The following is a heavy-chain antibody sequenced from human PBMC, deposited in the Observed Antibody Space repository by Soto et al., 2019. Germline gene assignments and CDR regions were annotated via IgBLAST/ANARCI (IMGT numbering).Heavy chain of an antibody. CDR2: ISGSGGST. CDR1: GFTFSSYA. V-gene: IGHV3-23*01. J-gene: IGHJ5*02. D-gene: IGHD3-10*01. CDR3: AKDHTVRGVIQSPLYNWFDP. Sequence: GGSLRLSCAASGFTFSSYAMSWVRQAPGKGLEWVSAISGSGGSTYYADSVKGRFTISRDNSKNTLYLQMNSLRAEDTAVYYCAKDHTVRGVIQSPLYNWFDPWGQGTLVTVSS.